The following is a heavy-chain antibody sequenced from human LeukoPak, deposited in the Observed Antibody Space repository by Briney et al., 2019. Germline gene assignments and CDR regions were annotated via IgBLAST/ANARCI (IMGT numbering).Heavy chain of an antibody. J-gene: IGHJ4*02. Sequence: SETLSLTCAVYGGSFSGYYWSWIRQPPGRGLEWIGEINHSGSTNYNPSLKSRVTISVDTSKNQFSLKLSSVTAADTAVYYCARVPNQYYDYVWGSYRGYYFDYWGQGTLVTVSP. D-gene: IGHD3-16*02. V-gene: IGHV4-34*01. CDR1: GGSFSGYY. CDR3: ARVPNQYYDYVWGSYRGYYFDY. CDR2: INHSGST.